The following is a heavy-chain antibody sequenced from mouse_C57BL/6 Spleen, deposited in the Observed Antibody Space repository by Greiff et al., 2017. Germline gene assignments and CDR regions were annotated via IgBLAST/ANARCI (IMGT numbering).Heavy chain of an antibody. D-gene: IGHD2-2*01. Sequence: EVKVVESGGGLVQPGGSLSLSCAASGFTFTDYYMSWVRQPPGKALEWLGFIRNKANGYTTEYSASVKGRFTISRDNSQSILYLQMNALRAEDSATYYCARWGVTNFDYWGQGTTLTVSS. CDR2: IRNKANGYTT. J-gene: IGHJ2*01. CDR3: ARWGVTNFDY. CDR1: GFTFTDYY. V-gene: IGHV7-3*01.